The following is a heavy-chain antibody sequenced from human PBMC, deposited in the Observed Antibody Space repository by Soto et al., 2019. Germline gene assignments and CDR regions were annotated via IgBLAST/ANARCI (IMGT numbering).Heavy chain of an antibody. J-gene: IGHJ6*02. V-gene: IGHV1-69*06. D-gene: IGHD3-9*01. Sequence: GASVKVSCKASGGTFSSYAISWVRQAPGQGLEWMGGIIPIFGTANYAQKFQGRVTITADKSTSTAYMELSSLRSEDTAVYYCAREVLRRDDIVTGYYFVWGQGTTVTVSS. CDR2: IIPIFGTA. CDR1: GGTFSSYA. CDR3: AREVLRRDDIVTGYYFV.